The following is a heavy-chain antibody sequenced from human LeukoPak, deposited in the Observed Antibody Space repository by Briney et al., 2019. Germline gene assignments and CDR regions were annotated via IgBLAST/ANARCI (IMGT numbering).Heavy chain of an antibody. D-gene: IGHD4-17*01. Sequence: SGGSLRLSCAGSGFTFSTYSMNWVRQAPGKGLEWVSSISSSSSYIYYADSVKGRFTISRDNAKYSLYLQMNSLRAEDTAVYYCAREKASTVTYDTFDIWGQGTMVTVSS. J-gene: IGHJ3*02. V-gene: IGHV3-21*01. CDR3: AREKASTVTYDTFDI. CDR1: GFTFSTYS. CDR2: ISSSSSYI.